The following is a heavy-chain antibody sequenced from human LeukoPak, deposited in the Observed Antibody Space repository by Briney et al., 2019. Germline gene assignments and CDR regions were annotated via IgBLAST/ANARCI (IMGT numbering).Heavy chain of an antibody. CDR3: ARDKADYSLFQYYYYGMDA. D-gene: IGHD4-11*01. V-gene: IGHV3-48*02. Sequence: GGSLSLSCAASGFTFSSYSMNWVRQAPGKGLEWVSYISSSSSTIYYADSVKGRFTISRDNAKNSLYLQMNSLRDEDTAVYYCARDKADYSLFQYYYYGMDAWGQGTTVTVSS. CDR2: ISSSSSTI. J-gene: IGHJ6*02. CDR1: GFTFSSYS.